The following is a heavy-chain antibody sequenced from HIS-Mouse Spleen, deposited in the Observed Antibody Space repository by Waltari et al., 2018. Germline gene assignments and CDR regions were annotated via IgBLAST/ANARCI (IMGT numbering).Heavy chain of an antibody. D-gene: IGHD2-2*01. CDR3: ARSKDLIPAAMYYFDY. Sequence: EVQLVQSGAEVKKPGESLKISCKGSGYSFTSYWIGRVRQIPGKGLEWMGIIYPGDSDTRYSPSFQGQVTISADKSISTAYLQWSSLKASDTAMYYCARSKDLIPAAMYYFDYWGQGTLVTVSS. CDR2: IYPGDSDT. CDR1: GYSFTSYW. J-gene: IGHJ4*02. V-gene: IGHV5-51*03.